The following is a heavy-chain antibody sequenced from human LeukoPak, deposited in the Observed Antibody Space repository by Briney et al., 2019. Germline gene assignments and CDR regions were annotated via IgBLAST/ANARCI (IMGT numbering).Heavy chain of an antibody. Sequence: SETLSLTCTVSGGSISSYYWSWIRQPAGKGLEWIGRIYTSGSTNYNPSLKSRVTMSVDTSKNQFSLKLSSVTAADTAVYYCARGSSFLASRGWFDPWGQGTLVTVSS. V-gene: IGHV4-4*07. CDR3: ARGSSFLASRGWFDP. J-gene: IGHJ5*02. CDR1: GGSISSYY. D-gene: IGHD3-3*02. CDR2: IYTSGST.